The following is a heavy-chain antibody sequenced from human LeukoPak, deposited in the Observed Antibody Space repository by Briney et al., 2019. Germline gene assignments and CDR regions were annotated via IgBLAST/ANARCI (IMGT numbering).Heavy chain of an antibody. Sequence: PGGSLRLSCTASGFTFSSHWMSWVRQAPGKGLEWVANIKHDGDEKSYADSVKGRFIISRDNAETSLFLQMNSLRAEDTAVYYCPRDRAYYDYWGQGTLVTVSS. CDR3: PRDRAYYDY. CDR1: GFTFSSHW. D-gene: IGHD4/OR15-4a*01. V-gene: IGHV3-7*01. CDR2: IKHDGDEK. J-gene: IGHJ4*02.